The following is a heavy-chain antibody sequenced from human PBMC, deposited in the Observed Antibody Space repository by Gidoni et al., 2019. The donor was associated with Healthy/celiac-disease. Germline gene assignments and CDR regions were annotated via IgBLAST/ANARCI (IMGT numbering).Heavy chain of an antibody. CDR3: ARRERITMVRGVSGHFDY. V-gene: IGHV4-39*01. D-gene: IGHD3-10*01. J-gene: IGHJ4*02. Sequence: QLQLQESGPGLVKPSETLSLTCTVSGGSISSSSYYWGWIRQPPGKGLEWIGSIYYSGSTYYNPSLKSRVTISVDTSKNQFSLKLSSVTAADTAVYYCARRERITMVRGVSGHFDYWGQGTLVTVSS. CDR1: GGSISSSSYY. CDR2: IYYSGST.